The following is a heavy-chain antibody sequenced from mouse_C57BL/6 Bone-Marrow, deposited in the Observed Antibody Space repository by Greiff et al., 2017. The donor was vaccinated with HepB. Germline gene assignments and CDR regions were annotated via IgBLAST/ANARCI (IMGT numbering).Heavy chain of an antibody. CDR3: ARRSGTTVVAHWYFDV. Sequence: EVKLMESGGGLVQPGGSLKLSCAASGFTFSDYGMAWVRQAPRKGPEWVAFISNLAYSIYYADTVTGRVTISREKAKNTLYLEMSSLRSEDTAMYYCARRSGTTVVAHWYFDVWGTGTTVTVSS. CDR1: GFTFSDYG. V-gene: IGHV5-15*04. D-gene: IGHD1-1*01. CDR2: ISNLAYSI. J-gene: IGHJ1*03.